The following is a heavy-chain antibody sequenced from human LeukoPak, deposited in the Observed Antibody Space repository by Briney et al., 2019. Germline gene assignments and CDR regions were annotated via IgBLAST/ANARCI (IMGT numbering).Heavy chain of an antibody. CDR3: TRVQHKLYGASVLNFHY. CDR2: IYHSGST. V-gene: IGHV4-4*02. D-gene: IGHD3-16*02. J-gene: IGHJ4*02. Sequence: SGTLSLTCAVSGGSSSGSNLWSWVRQPPGKGLEWIGEIYHSGSTNYNPSLKSRVTISVDKSKNQFSLKLSSVTAADTAVYYCTRVQHKLYGASVLNFHYWGQGTLVTVSS. CDR1: GGSSSGSNL.